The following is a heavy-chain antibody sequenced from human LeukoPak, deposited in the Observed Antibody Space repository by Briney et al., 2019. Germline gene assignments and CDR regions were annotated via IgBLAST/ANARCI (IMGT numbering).Heavy chain of an antibody. J-gene: IGHJ5*02. CDR2: IYYSGST. CDR3: ARVASSGRWFDP. V-gene: IGHV4-59*01. D-gene: IGHD1-26*01. Sequence: PSETLSLTCSVSGVSISSYYWSWIRQPPGKGLEWIGYIYYSGSTNYSPSLKSRVTISVDTSKNQFSLKLSSVTAADTAVYYCARVASSGRWFDPWGQGTLVTVSS. CDR1: GVSISSYY.